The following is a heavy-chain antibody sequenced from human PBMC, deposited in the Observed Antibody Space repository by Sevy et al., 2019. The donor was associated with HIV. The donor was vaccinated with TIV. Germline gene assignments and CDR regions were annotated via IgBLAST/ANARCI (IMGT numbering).Heavy chain of an antibody. CDR1: GFTFDDYA. CDR2: ITWSRNSI. Sequence: GGSLRLSCAASGFTFDDYAMHWVRQAPGKGLEWVSGITWSRNSIDYADSVKGRFTISRDNAKNFLYLQMNSLRVEDTTLYYCVKGTMVEIMDLCDPLEIWGQGTMVTVSS. J-gene: IGHJ3*02. CDR3: VKGTMVEIMDLCDPLEI. V-gene: IGHV3-9*01. D-gene: IGHD3-10*01.